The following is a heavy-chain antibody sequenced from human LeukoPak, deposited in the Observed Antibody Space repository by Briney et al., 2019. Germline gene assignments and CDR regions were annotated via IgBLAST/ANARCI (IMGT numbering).Heavy chain of an antibody. CDR3: AKEGYYDFWSGYYTIWDY. V-gene: IGHV3-23*01. J-gene: IGHJ4*02. CDR1: GFTGSHNY. Sequence: PGGSLRLSCAASGFTGSHNYMSWVRQAPGKGLEWVSAISGSGGSTYYADSVKGRFTISRDNSKNTLYLQMNSLRAEDTAVYYCAKEGYYDFWSGYYTIWDYWGQGTLLTVSS. D-gene: IGHD3-3*01. CDR2: ISGSGGST.